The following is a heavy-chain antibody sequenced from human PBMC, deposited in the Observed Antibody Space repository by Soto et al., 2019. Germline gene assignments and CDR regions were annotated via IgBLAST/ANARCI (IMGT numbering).Heavy chain of an antibody. J-gene: IGHJ6*01. V-gene: IGHV1-2*04. D-gene: IGHD4-4*01. CDR1: AYTFTAYY. Sequence: ASVQVSCTASAYTFTAYYMHGVRPAPGQGLEWMGWINPNSGGTNYAQKFQGWVTMTRDTSISTTYMELSRLRSDDSAVYYYARGLQVTRSMDVWGQGTTVTVSS. CDR3: ARGLQVTRSMDV. CDR2: INPNSGGT.